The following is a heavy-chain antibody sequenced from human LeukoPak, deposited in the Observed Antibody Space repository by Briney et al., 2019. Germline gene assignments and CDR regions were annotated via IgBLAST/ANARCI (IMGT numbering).Heavy chain of an antibody. V-gene: IGHV1-18*01. D-gene: IGHD2-2*01. CDR3: ARGLVVVPAARAGWFDP. CDR1: GYTFTSYG. J-gene: IGHJ5*02. Sequence: ASVKVSCKASGYTFTSYGISWVRQAPGQGLEWMGWISAYNGNTNYAQKLQGRVTMTTDTSTSTAYMELRSLRSDDTAVYYCARGLVVVPAARAGWFDPWGQGTLVTVSS. CDR2: ISAYNGNT.